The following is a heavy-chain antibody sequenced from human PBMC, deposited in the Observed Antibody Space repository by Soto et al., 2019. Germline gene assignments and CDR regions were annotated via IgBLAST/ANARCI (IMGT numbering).Heavy chain of an antibody. J-gene: IGHJ5*02. D-gene: IGHD3-22*01. CDR3: ARVGPWVPYYYDSSPYTFENWFDP. CDR1: GGSISSADHL. V-gene: IGHV4-30-4*01. CDR2: IHYGGST. Sequence: KASETLSLTCSVPGGSISSADHLWSWIRQPPGKGLEWIGYIHYGGSTYHNASLKSRISMSVDTSKNHFSLQLSSVTAADTAMYYCARVGPWVPYYYDSSPYTFENWFDPWGQGTLVTVSS.